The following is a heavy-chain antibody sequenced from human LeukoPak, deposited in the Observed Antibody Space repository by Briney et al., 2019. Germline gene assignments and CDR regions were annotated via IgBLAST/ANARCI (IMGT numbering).Heavy chain of an antibody. J-gene: IGHJ4*02. CDR2: ISGSGNGFSI. V-gene: IGHV3-64D*06. CDR1: GYVFSIYT. Sequence: GGSLRLSCSASGYVFSIYTMYWVRQTPGKGPEYVSTISGSGNGFSIYYADSVKGRFTISRDDSKSILYLQMNGLRSEDTAVYYCVKDFGRVRGTPDSWGQGTLVTVSS. CDR3: VKDFGRVRGTPDS. D-gene: IGHD3-16*01.